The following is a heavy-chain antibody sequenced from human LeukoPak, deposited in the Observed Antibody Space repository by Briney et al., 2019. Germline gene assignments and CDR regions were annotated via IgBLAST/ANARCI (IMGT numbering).Heavy chain of an antibody. CDR2: INHSGST. CDR1: GGSFSGYY. V-gene: IGHV4-34*01. D-gene: IGHD6-25*01. J-gene: IGHJ3*02. Sequence: SETLSLTCAVYGGSFSGYYWSWIRQPPGRGLEWIGEINHSGSTNYNPSLKSRVTISVDTSKNQFSLKLSSVTAADTAVYYCATIQRDHAFDIWGQGTMVTVSS. CDR3: ATIQRDHAFDI.